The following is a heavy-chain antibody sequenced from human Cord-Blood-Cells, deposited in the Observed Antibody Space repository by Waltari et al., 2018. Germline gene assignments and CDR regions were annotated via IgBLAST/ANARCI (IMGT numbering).Heavy chain of an antibody. V-gene: IGHV3-30*02. CDR3: AKVRCSGGSCYPYGMDV. CDR1: GFPFSIYG. Sequence: QVQLVESGGGVVQPGGSLRPSCAASGFPFSIYGMPLVRQDPGKGLEWVAFIRYDGSNKYYADSVKGRFTISRDNSKNTLYLQMNSLRAEDTAVYYCAKVRCSGGSCYPYGMDVWGQGTTVTVSS. J-gene: IGHJ6*02. CDR2: IRYDGSNK. D-gene: IGHD2-15*01.